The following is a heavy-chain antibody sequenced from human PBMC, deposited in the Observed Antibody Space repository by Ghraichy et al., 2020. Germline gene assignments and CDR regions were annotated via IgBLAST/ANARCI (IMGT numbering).Heavy chain of an antibody. CDR2: ISWDGGST. V-gene: IGHV3-43D*04. J-gene: IGHJ4*02. Sequence: GGSLRLSCAASGFTFDDYAMHWVRQAPGKGLEWVSLISWDGGSTYYADSVKGRFTISRDNSKNSLYLQMNSLRAEDTALYYCAKDMAKFQKVLWFGELSLYFDYWGQGTLVTVSS. CDR1: GFTFDDYA. D-gene: IGHD3-10*01. CDR3: AKDMAKFQKVLWFGELSLYFDY.